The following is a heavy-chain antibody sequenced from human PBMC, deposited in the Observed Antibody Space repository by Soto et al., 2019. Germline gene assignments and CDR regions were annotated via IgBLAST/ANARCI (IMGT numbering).Heavy chain of an antibody. CDR3: AKARADCGGDCYDLDI. CDR2: ISGSGGST. Sequence: GGSLRLSCAASGFTFSSYAMSWVRQAPGKGLEWVSAISGSGGSTYYADSVKGRFTISRDNSKNTLYLQMNSLRAEDTAVYYCAKARADCGGDCYDLDIWGQGTMVTVSS. CDR1: GFTFSSYA. V-gene: IGHV3-23*01. J-gene: IGHJ3*02. D-gene: IGHD2-21*02.